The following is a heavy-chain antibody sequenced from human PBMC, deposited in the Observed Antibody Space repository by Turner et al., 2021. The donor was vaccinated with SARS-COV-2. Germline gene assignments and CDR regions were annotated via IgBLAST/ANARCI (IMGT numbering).Heavy chain of an antibody. J-gene: IGHJ3*02. Sequence: VQLVESGGGVVQPGRCLRLSCAAYGLTLSSYGMHWVHQAPGKGLEWVAVIWYDGSNKYYADSVKGRFTISRDKSKNTLYLQMNSLRAEDTAVYYCARDHYYDSSGYTLDAFDIWGQGTMVTISS. D-gene: IGHD3-22*01. CDR3: ARDHYYDSSGYTLDAFDI. V-gene: IGHV3-33*01. CDR2: IWYDGSNK. CDR1: GLTLSSYG.